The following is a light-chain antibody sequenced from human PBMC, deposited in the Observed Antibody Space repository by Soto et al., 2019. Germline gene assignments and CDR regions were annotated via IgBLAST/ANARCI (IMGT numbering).Light chain of an antibody. CDR2: GNT. V-gene: IGLV1-40*01. Sequence: QSVLTXPPSXXXXXXXRVSISCTGXXXNIGAGYGVHWYQQRPGTAPKILIVGNTIRPSGVPDRFSASTSGTSASLAITGLQAEDEGDYYCQSYDSTLSARYVFGTGTKLTVL. CDR3: QSYDSTLSARYV. J-gene: IGLJ1*01. CDR1: XXNIGAGYG.